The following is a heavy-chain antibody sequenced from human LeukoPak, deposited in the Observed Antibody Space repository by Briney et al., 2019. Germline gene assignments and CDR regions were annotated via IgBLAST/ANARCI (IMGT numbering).Heavy chain of an antibody. CDR3: ARDRYYPIEYSSSLHFDY. CDR2: ISSSSNYI. J-gene: IGHJ4*02. Sequence: PGGSLRLSCAASGFTFSSYSMNWVRQAPGKGLEWVSSISSSSNYIYYADSVKGRFTISRDNAKNSLYLQMNSLRAEDTAVYNCARDRYYPIEYSSSLHFDYWGQGTLVTVSS. V-gene: IGHV3-21*01. CDR1: GFTFSSYS. D-gene: IGHD6-6*01.